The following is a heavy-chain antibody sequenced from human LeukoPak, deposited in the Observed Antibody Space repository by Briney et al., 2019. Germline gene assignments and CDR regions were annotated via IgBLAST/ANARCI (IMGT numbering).Heavy chain of an antibody. CDR3: ARDFGGGPH. CDR2: ISGSGGST. Sequence: GGSLRLSCAASGFTFSSYAMSWVRQAPGRGLEWASAISGSGGSTYYADSVKGRFTISRDNSKNTLYLQMNSLRAEDTAVYYCARDFGGGPHWGQGTLVTVSS. J-gene: IGHJ4*02. CDR1: GFTFSSYA. V-gene: IGHV3-23*01. D-gene: IGHD3-16*01.